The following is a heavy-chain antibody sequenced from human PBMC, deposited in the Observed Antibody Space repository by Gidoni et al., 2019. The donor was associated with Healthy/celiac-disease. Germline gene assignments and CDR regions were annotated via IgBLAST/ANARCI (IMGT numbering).Heavy chain of an antibody. D-gene: IGHD3-3*01. V-gene: IGHV4-39*01. CDR2: IYYSGST. CDR3: ARQPYDFWSGYKTYGMDV. Sequence: QLQLQESGPGLVKPSETLSLTCTVSGGSISSSSYYWGWIRQPPGKGLAWIGSIYYSGSTYYNPALKSRVTISVDTSKNQFSLKLSSVTAADTAVYYCARQPYDFWSGYKTYGMDVWGQGTTVTVSS. CDR1: GGSISSSSYY. J-gene: IGHJ6*02.